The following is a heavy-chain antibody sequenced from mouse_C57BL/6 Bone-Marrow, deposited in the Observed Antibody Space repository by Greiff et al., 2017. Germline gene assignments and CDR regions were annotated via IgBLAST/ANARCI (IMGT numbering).Heavy chain of an antibody. Sequence: QVQLQQSGPELVKPGASVKLSCKASGYTFTSYDINWVKKRPGQGLEWIGWIYPRDGRTKYNEKFKDKATLSVDTSSSTAYMELHSLTSEDSAVYFCARGYYGSSYDYAMDYWGQGTSVTVSS. CDR1: GYTFTSYD. CDR3: ARGYYGSSYDYAMDY. V-gene: IGHV1-85*01. CDR2: IYPRDGRT. J-gene: IGHJ4*01. D-gene: IGHD1-1*01.